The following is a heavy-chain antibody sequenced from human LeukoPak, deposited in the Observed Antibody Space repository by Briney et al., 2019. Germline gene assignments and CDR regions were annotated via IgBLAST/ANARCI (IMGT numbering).Heavy chain of an antibody. Sequence: GGSLRLSCAASGFTFSSYSINWVRQAPGKGLEWVSSISSSSSYIYYADSLKGRFTISRDNAKNSLYLQMNSLRAEDTAVYYCASLSIAARYYYYMDVWGKGTTVTVSS. CDR3: ASLSIAARYYYYMDV. D-gene: IGHD6-6*01. CDR1: GFTFSSYS. J-gene: IGHJ6*03. V-gene: IGHV3-21*01. CDR2: ISSSSSYI.